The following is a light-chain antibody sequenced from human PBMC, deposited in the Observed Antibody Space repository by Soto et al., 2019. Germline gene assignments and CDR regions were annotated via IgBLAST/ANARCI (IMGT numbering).Light chain of an antibody. Sequence: EIVLTQSPGTLSLSPGERSTLSRRASQSVSSSYLAWYQQKPGQAPRLLIYGASSRATGITDRFSGSGSGTDFTLTISRLEPEDFAVYYCQQYGSSPRTFGQVTQVEIK. CDR1: QSVSSSY. CDR3: QQYGSSPRT. J-gene: IGKJ1*01. CDR2: GAS. V-gene: IGKV3-20*01.